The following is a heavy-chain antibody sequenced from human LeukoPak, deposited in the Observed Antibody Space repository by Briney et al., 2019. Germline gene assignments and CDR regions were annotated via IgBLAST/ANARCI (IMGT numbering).Heavy chain of an antibody. D-gene: IGHD4-17*01. Sequence: GGSLRLSCAASGFTFSSYWMSWVRQAPGKGLEWVANIKQDGSEKYYVDSVKGRFTISRDNAKNSLYLQMNSLRAEGTAVYYCARAQYDYGDYGDYWGQGTLVTVSS. V-gene: IGHV3-7*01. CDR3: ARAQYDYGDYGDY. J-gene: IGHJ4*02. CDR2: IKQDGSEK. CDR1: GFTFSSYW.